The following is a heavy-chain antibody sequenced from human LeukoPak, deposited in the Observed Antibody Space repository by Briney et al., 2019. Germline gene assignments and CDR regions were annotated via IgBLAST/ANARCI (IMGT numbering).Heavy chain of an antibody. Sequence: PGGSLRLSCAASGFTFSDYYMSWIRQAPGKGLEWVSYISSSGSTIYYADSVKGRFTISRDNAKNSLYLQMNSLRAEDTAVYYCARICGDGSGNYYGPRDPCTNHYWGQGTLVNGFS. V-gene: IGHV3-11*01. CDR1: GFTFSDYY. D-gene: IGHD3-10*01. J-gene: IGHJ4*02. CDR3: ARICGDGSGNYYGPRDPCTNHY. CDR2: ISSSGSTI.